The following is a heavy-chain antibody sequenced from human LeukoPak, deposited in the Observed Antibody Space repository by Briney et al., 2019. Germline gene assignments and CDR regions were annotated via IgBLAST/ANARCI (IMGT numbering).Heavy chain of an antibody. CDR2: ISSNGVNT. CDR1: GFTFRSYT. D-gene: IGHD4-17*01. CDR3: ARGYGVQYYFDY. J-gene: IGHJ4*02. V-gene: IGHV3-64*01. Sequence: GGSLRLSCAASGFTFRSYTMHWVRQAPGRGLEYVSAISSNGVNTDYATSVKGRFTISRDNSKNTLYLQMGSLRPEDVAVYYCARGYGVQYYFDYWGQGTLVTVSS.